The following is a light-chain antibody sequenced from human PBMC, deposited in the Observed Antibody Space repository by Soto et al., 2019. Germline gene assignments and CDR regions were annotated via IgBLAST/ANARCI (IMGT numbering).Light chain of an antibody. J-gene: IGKJ4*02. CDR1: RSISTY. Sequence: VLTPSPAPLSFSPGERATLSCRASRSISTYLAWYQQKSGQAPRLPIYEALNRATGIPARFSGSGSGTDFTLTISSLEPEDFAVYYCQQRNNWPLTFGGGTKVDIK. CDR3: QQRNNWPLT. V-gene: IGKV3-11*01. CDR2: EAL.